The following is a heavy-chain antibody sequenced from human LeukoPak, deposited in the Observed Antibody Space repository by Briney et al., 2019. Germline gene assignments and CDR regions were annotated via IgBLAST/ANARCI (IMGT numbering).Heavy chain of an antibody. CDR1: RFTFPSST. D-gene: IGHD3-16*01. CDR2: IVVGSGNT. Sequence: SVKVSCKASRFTFPSSTVQRGRQARGQRLEWIGWIVVGSGNTKYAQKFQERVTITRDMSTNTAYMELSSLRSEDTAVYYCAADLYEPIFDYWGQGTLVTVSS. V-gene: IGHV1-58*01. CDR3: AADLYEPIFDY. J-gene: IGHJ4*02.